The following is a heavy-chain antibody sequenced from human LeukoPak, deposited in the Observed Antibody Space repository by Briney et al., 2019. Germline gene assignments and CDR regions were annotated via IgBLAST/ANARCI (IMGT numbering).Heavy chain of an antibody. D-gene: IGHD4-23*01. CDR3: AKDQAGG. V-gene: IGHV3-30*02. CDR2: IRSDGGEE. CDR1: GYTLTELA. Sequence: SCKVSGYTLTELAMHWVRQAPGKGLEWVSFIRSDGGEEYYADSVKGRFTISRDNSKNTLYLQMNSLRPEDTAIYYCAKDQAGGWGQGTLVTVSS. J-gene: IGHJ4*02.